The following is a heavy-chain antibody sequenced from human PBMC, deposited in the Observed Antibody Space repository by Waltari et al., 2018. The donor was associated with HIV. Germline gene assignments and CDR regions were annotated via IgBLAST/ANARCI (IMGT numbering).Heavy chain of an antibody. Sequence: EPQLVESGGVGVEPGGSLTLSLAASGFTSGHFPMHSVRSTPGRGLEWVSFISWNSDSRDYTDSVKGRFTISRDNNKNFLELYMRSVRIEDTGLYFCVRQKYFSFWSGPSGARGHFDVWGRGTLVSVSS. V-gene: IGHV3-43*01. CDR1: GFTSGHFP. CDR2: ISWNSDSR. J-gene: IGHJ2*01. D-gene: IGHD3-3*01. CDR3: VRQKYFSFWSGPSGARGHFDV.